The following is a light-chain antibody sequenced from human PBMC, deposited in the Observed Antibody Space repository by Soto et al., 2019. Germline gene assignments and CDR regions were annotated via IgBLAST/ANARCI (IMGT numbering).Light chain of an antibody. CDR2: GAS. V-gene: IGKV3-20*01. CDR3: QQYGSSPFA. J-gene: IGKJ1*01. CDR1: QSVSSNY. Sequence: EIVLSQSPGTLSLSPGERATLXCRASQSVSSNYLAWYQQKPGQAPRLLICGASSRAAGIPDRFSGSGSGTDFTLTISRLEPEDFAVYYCQQYGSSPFAFGQGTKVDIK.